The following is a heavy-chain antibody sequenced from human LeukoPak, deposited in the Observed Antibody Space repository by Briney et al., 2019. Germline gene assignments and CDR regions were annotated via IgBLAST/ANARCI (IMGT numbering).Heavy chain of an antibody. V-gene: IGHV3-9*01. CDR3: AKDIGLYDFWSGYYTFDY. D-gene: IGHD3-3*01. Sequence: GRSLRLSCAASGFTFDDYAMRWVRQAPGKGLEWVSGISWNSGSIGYADSVKGRFTISRDNAKNSLYLQVNSLRTEDTALYYCAKDIGLYDFWSGYYTFDYWGQGTLVTVSS. CDR2: ISWNSGSI. CDR1: GFTFDDYA. J-gene: IGHJ4*02.